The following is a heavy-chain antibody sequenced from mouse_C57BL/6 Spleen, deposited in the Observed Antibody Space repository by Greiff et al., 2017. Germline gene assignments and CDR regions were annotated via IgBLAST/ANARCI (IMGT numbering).Heavy chain of an antibody. CDR3: ARDYSNHYYAMDY. J-gene: IGHJ4*01. V-gene: IGHV1-69*01. CDR2: IDPSDSYT. D-gene: IGHD2-5*01. CDR1: GYTFTSYW. Sequence: QVQLQQPGAELVMPGASVKLSCKASGYTFTSYWMHWVKQRPGQGLEWIGEIDPSDSYTNYNQKFKGKSTLTVDKSSSTAYMQLSSLTSEDSAVYYCARDYSNHYYAMDYWGQGTSVTVSS.